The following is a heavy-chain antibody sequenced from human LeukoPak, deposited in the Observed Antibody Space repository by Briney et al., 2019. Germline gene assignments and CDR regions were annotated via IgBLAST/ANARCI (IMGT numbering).Heavy chain of an antibody. CDR1: GFTFSSYW. D-gene: IGHD5-18*01. CDR2: INSDGSGT. CDR3: ARADTAMDRGFDY. V-gene: IGHV3-74*01. J-gene: IGHJ4*02. Sequence: WGSLRLSRAAAGFTFSSYWMDWVRQAPGKGLVWVSRINSDGSGTSYADSVKGRFTISRYNAKNTLYLQMNSLRAEDTAVYYCARADTAMDRGFDYWGQGTLVTVSS.